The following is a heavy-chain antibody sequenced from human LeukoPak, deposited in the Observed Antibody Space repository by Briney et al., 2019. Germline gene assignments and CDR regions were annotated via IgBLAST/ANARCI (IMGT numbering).Heavy chain of an antibody. Sequence: SETLSLTCTVSGGSISSSSYYWGSIRQPPGKRLEWIGCIYYSGSTYYNPSLKSRVTISVDTSKNPLSLKLRSVTAADTAVYDCVRGYDFWSGYYTGYNWFDPWGQGTLVNVSS. CDR1: GGSISSSSYY. J-gene: IGHJ5*02. CDR2: IYYSGST. V-gene: IGHV4-39*01. D-gene: IGHD3-3*01. CDR3: VRGYDFWSGYYTGYNWFDP.